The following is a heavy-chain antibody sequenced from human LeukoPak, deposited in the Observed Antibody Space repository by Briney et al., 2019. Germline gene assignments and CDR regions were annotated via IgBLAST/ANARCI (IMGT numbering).Heavy chain of an antibody. Sequence: PSESRCVTCAVSGGSISSYYLSWIRQPPGKGLEWIGDTYYSGSTTYNPPLKSRVTISVDTSKNPFSLKLSSVTAADTAVYYCARGLEWVAAAPYAFDIWGQGTMVTASS. CDR3: ARGLEWVAAAPYAFDI. D-gene: IGHD6-13*01. CDR1: GGSISSYY. J-gene: IGHJ3*02. V-gene: IGHV4-59*01. CDR2: TYYSGST.